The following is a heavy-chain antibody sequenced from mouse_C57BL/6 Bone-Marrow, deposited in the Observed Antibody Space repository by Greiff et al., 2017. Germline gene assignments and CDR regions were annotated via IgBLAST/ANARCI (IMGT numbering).Heavy chain of an antibody. CDR1: GYTFTSYW. D-gene: IGHD1-1*01. CDR2: IHPSDSDT. CDR3: AIWGTAVVPPSAMDY. Sequence: QVQLQQPGAELVKPGASVKVPCKASGYTFTSYWMHWVKQRPGQGLEWIGRIHPSDSDTNYNQKFKGKATLTVDKSSSTAYMQLSSLTSEDAAVDYCAIWGTAVVPPSAMDYWGQGTSDSVSS. V-gene: IGHV1-74*01. J-gene: IGHJ4*01.